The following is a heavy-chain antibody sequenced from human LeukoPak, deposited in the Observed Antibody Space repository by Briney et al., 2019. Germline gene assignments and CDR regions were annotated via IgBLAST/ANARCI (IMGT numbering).Heavy chain of an antibody. D-gene: IGHD4-11*01. Sequence: ASVKVSCKSSGYTFTSYGISWVRQAPGQGREGMGWISAYNGNTNYAQKLQGRVTMTTDTSTSTAYMELRSLRSDDTAVYYCARFDYTFTPKYYLDYWGQGTLVTVSS. CDR3: ARFDYTFTPKYYLDY. CDR2: ISAYNGNT. V-gene: IGHV1-18*01. J-gene: IGHJ4*02. CDR1: GYTFTSYG.